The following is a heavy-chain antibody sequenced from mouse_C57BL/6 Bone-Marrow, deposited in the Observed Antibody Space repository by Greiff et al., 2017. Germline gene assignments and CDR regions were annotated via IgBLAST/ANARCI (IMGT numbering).Heavy chain of an antibody. Sequence: VQLQQSDAGLVKPGASLKISCTVSGYTFTDHTIHWMNQRPEQGLEWIGYICCRGGSTKYKEKFKGKATWTADKASSTAYMQLNSLTSEDSAVYCCSRAPYYLDYWGQGTTLTVSS. V-gene: IGHV1-78*01. CDR1: GYTFTDHT. CDR2: ICCRGGST. J-gene: IGHJ2*01. CDR3: SRAPYYLDY.